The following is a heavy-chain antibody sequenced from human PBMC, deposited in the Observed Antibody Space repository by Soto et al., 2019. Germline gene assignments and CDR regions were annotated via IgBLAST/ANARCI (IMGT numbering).Heavy chain of an antibody. Sequence: SESLSLTCTVSGASIRGFYWSWIRKSAGKGLEWIGRIYATGTTDYNPSLKSRVMMSVDTSKKQFSLKLRSVTAADTAVYYCVRDGTKTLRDWFDPWGQGISVTVSS. CDR2: IYATGTT. CDR1: GASIRGFY. D-gene: IGHD1-1*01. V-gene: IGHV4-4*07. J-gene: IGHJ5*02. CDR3: VRDGTKTLRDWFDP.